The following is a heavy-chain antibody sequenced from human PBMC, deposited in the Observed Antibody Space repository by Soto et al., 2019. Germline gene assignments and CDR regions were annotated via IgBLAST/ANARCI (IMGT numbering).Heavy chain of an antibody. Sequence: RILQQQRKGLEWIGYIYYSGSTNYNTSLKSRVTISVDTSKNQFSLKLSSVTAADTAVYYCARHPSTLLRYFDWTFDYWSQGTLVSVSS. J-gene: IGHJ4*02. V-gene: IGHV4-59*08. D-gene: IGHD3-9*01. CDR2: IYYSGST. CDR3: ARHPSTLLRYFDWTFDY.